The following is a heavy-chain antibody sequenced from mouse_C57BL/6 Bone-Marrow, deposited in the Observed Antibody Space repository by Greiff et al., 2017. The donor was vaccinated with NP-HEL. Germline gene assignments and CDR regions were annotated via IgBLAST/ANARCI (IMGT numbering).Heavy chain of an antibody. V-gene: IGHV1-50*01. D-gene: IGHD2-4*01. CDR1: GYTFTSYW. CDR3: ARGIYYDYDY. CDR2: IDPSDSYT. J-gene: IGHJ2*01. Sequence: VQLQQPGAELVKPGASVKLSCKASGYTFTSYWMQWVKQRPGQGLEWIGEIDPSDSYTNYNQKFKGKATLTVDTSSSTAYMQLSSLTSEDSAVYYCARGIYYDYDYWGQGTTLTVSS.